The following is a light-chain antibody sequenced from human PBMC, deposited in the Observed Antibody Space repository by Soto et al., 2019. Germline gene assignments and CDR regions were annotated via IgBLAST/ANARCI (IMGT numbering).Light chain of an antibody. J-gene: IGLJ2*01. CDR2: QDN. Sequence: SYELTQPPSVSVSPGQTASITCSGDKLGDKYAYWYQQKPGQSPLLVIYQDNKRPSGIPERFSGSNSGNTATLTISGTQAMDEADYYCQAWDRTTVVFGGGTSSPS. CDR3: QAWDRTTVV. CDR1: KLGDKY. V-gene: IGLV3-1*01.